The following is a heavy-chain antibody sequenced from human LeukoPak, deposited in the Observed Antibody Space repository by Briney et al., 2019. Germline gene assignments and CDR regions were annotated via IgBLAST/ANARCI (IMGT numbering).Heavy chain of an antibody. V-gene: IGHV3-30*02. CDR2: IRYDGSNK. CDR1: RFTFSSYG. Sequence: PGGSLRLSCAASRFTFSSYGMHWVRQAPGKGLEWVAFIRYDGSNKYYVDSVKGRFTISRDNSKNTLYLQMNSLRAEDTAVYYCAKDPTTTTVTRPIGDWYFDLWGRGTLVTVSS. CDR3: AKDPTTTTVTRPIGDWYFDL. J-gene: IGHJ2*01. D-gene: IGHD4-17*01.